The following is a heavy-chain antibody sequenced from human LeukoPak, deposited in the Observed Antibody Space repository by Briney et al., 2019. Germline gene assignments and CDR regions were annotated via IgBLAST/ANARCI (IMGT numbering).Heavy chain of an antibody. D-gene: IGHD2-15*01. J-gene: IGHJ4*02. Sequence: PGRSLRLSCAASGFTFSSYAMHWVRHAPWKGLEWVSGISWNSGSVGYADSVKGRFTISRDNAKNSLYLQMNSLRAEDTALYYCAKDLGGSGQVYWGQGTLVTVSS. V-gene: IGHV3-9*01. CDR3: AKDLGGSGQVY. CDR2: ISWNSGSV. CDR1: GFTFSSYA.